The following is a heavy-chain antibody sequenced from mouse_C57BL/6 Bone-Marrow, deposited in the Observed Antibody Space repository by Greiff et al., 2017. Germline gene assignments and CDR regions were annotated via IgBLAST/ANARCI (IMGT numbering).Heavy chain of an antibody. CDR3: TRLLNGYSYYFDY. Sequence: QVQLQQSGAELERPGASVTLSCKASGYTFTDYEMHWVKQTPVHGLEWIGAIDPETGGTAYNQKFKGKAILTADKSSSTAYMELRSLTSEDSAVYYCTRLLNGYSYYFDYWGQGTTLTVSS. CDR2: IDPETGGT. J-gene: IGHJ2*01. V-gene: IGHV1-15*01. CDR1: GYTFTDYE. D-gene: IGHD2-3*01.